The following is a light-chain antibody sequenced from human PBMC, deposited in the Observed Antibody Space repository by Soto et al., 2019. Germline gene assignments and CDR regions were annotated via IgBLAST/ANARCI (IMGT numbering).Light chain of an antibody. CDR1: ESISRH. Sequence: DIQMTQSPSSLSASVGDRVTITCRASESISRHLNWYQQKPGKAPKILIYAASSLQNGVPSRFRGSGSGTDFTLTITNLQPEDFATYYCQQTHSTLSITFGQGTRL. V-gene: IGKV1-39*01. J-gene: IGKJ5*01. CDR3: QQTHSTLSIT. CDR2: AAS.